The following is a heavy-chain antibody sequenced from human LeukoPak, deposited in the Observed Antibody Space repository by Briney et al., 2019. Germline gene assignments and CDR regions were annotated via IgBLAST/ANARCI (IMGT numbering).Heavy chain of an antibody. J-gene: IGHJ4*02. CDR1: GFTFSSYA. Sequence: GGSLRLSCAASGFTFSSYAMSWVRQAPGKGLEWVSAISGSGGSTYYADSVKGRFTISRDNSKNTLYLQMNSLRAEDTAVYYCAKDHLYYDSSGYYSLDYWGQGTLVTVSS. CDR2: ISGSGGST. D-gene: IGHD3-22*01. V-gene: IGHV3-23*01. CDR3: AKDHLYYDSSGYYSLDY.